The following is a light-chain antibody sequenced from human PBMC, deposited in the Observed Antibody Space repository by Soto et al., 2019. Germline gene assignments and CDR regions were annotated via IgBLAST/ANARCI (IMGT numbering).Light chain of an antibody. Sequence: QSALTQPASVSGSPGQSITISCTGTSSDVGSYNLVSWYQQHPGKAPKRMIYEGSKRPAGVSNRFSGSKSGNTASLTISGLQAEDEADYYCCSYAGSSTDVVFGGGTKVTVL. V-gene: IGLV2-23*01. J-gene: IGLJ2*01. CDR3: CSYAGSSTDVV. CDR1: SSDVGSYNL. CDR2: EGS.